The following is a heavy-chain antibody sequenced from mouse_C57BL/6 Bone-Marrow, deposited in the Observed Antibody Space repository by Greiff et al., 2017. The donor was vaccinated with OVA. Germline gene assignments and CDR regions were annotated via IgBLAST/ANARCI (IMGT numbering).Heavy chain of an antibody. D-gene: IGHD3-3*01. CDR3: ARQEGPFDY. V-gene: IGHV5-9*01. Sequence: ESGGGLVKPGGSPKLSCAASGFTFSSYTMSWVRQTPEKRLEWVATISGGGGNTYYPDSVKGRFTISRDNAKNTLYLQMSSLRSEDTALYYCARQEGPFDYWGQGTTLTVSS. CDR1: GFTFSSYT. CDR2: ISGGGGNT. J-gene: IGHJ2*01.